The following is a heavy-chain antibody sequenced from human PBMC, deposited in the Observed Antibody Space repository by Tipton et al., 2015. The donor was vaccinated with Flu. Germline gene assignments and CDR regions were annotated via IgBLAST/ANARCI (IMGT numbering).Heavy chain of an antibody. CDR1: GYSISSGYY. CDR2: IYHSGST. CDR3: ARHPSSLGAFDI. V-gene: IGHV4-38-2*01. D-gene: IGHD7-27*01. J-gene: IGHJ3*02. Sequence: TLSHTFAVSGYSISSGYYWGWIRQPPGKGLEWIGSIYHSGSTYYNPSIKSRVTISVDTSKNQFSLKLSSVTAADTAVYYCARHPSSLGAFDIWGQGTMVTVSS.